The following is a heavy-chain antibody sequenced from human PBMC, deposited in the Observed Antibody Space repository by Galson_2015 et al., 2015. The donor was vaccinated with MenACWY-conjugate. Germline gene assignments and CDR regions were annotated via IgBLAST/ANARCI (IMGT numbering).Heavy chain of an antibody. CDR1: GFTFSSYW. Sequence: SLRLSCAASGFTFSSYWMSWVRQAPGKGLEWVASINQDGGEKYYVDSVKGRFTISRDNAKNSLFLQMSSLRAEDTAVYYCARARIDYWGQGTLVTVSS. J-gene: IGHJ4*02. CDR3: ARARIDY. V-gene: IGHV3-7*03. CDR2: INQDGGEK.